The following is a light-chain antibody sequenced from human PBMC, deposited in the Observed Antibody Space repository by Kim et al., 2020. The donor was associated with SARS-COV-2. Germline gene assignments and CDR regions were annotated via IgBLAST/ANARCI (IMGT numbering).Light chain of an antibody. CDR2: GKN. J-gene: IGLJ3*02. Sequence: SSELTQDPAVSVALGQTVRITCQGDSLRSYYASWYQQKPGQAPVLVIYGKNNRPSGIPDRFSGSSSGNTASLTITGAQAEDEADYYCNSRDSSGNRWVFGGGTKVT. CDR1: SLRSYY. V-gene: IGLV3-19*01. CDR3: NSRDSSGNRWV.